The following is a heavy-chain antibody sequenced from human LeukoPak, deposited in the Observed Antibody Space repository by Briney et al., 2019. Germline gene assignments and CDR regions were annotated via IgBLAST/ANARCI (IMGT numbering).Heavy chain of an antibody. CDR1: GYTFTGYY. J-gene: IGHJ4*02. CDR3: ARASVGYCSGGSCYLGVY. Sequence: ASVKVSCKASGYTFTGYYMHWVRQAPGQGLEWMGWINPNSGGTNYAQKFQGRVTMTRDTSISTAYMELSRLRSDDTAVYYCARASVGYCSGGSCYLGVYWGQGTLVTVSS. D-gene: IGHD2-15*01. V-gene: IGHV1-2*02. CDR2: INPNSGGT.